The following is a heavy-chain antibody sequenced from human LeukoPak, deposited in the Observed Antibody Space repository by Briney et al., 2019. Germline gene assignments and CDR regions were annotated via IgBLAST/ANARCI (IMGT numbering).Heavy chain of an antibody. CDR2: IHHSGST. CDR3: ARLRGAGSWYFDL. D-gene: IGHD3-10*01. CDR1: GYSISSGYY. J-gene: IGHJ2*01. Sequence: PSETLSLTCTVSGYSISSGYYWGWIRQPPGKGLEWIGSIHHSGSTNYNPSLKSRVTISLDTSKNQFSLKLSSVTAADTAVYYCARLRGAGSWYFDLWGRGTLVTVSS. V-gene: IGHV4-38-2*02.